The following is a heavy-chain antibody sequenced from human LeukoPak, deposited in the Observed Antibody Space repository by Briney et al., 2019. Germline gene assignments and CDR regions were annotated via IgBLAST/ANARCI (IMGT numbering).Heavy chain of an antibody. J-gene: IGHJ3*02. CDR2: IHYSGST. V-gene: IGHV4-59*08. D-gene: IGHD6-19*01. CDR3: ARRMVAVAYGDAFDI. CDR1: GGSISSNY. Sequence: SETLSLTCTVSGGSISSNYWSWIRQPPGKGLEWIGYIHYSGSTKYNPSLKSRVTISVDTSKNQFSLKLSSVTAADTTVYYCARRMVAVAYGDAFDIWGQGTMVTVSS.